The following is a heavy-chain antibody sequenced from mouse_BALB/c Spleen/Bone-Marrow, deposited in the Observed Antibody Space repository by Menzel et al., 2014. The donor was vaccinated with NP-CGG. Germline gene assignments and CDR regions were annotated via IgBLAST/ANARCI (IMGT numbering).Heavy chain of an antibody. CDR3: AGRYGNYQRYFDF. CDR1: GYTFTSYT. CDR2: NNPSSGYT. D-gene: IGHD2-1*01. J-gene: IGHJ2*01. V-gene: IGHV1-4*02. Sequence: VQLVESAAELARPGASVKMSCKASGYTFTSYTVHWVKQRPGQGLEWIGYNNPSSGYTEYNQKFKDKTTLTADKSSNTAYMQLSSLTSEDSAVYYCAGRYGNYQRYFDFWGQGTTLTVSS.